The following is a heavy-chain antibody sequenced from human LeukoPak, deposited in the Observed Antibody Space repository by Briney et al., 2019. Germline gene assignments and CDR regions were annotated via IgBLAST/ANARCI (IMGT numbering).Heavy chain of an antibody. J-gene: IGHJ4*02. CDR2: IYYTGNT. CDR1: GVSISSSYSY. CDR3: ARAMVRGAYAFDY. D-gene: IGHD3-10*01. Sequence: PSETLSLTCTVSGVSISSSYSYWGWIRQPPGMGLEWIGSIYYTGNTYYNASLKSQVSISIDTSKNQFSLKLSSVTAADTAVYYCARAMVRGAYAFDYWGQGTLVTVSS. V-gene: IGHV4-39*01.